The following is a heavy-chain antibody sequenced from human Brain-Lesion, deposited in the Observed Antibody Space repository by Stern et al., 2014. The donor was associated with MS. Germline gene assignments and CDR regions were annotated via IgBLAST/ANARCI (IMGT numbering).Heavy chain of an antibody. D-gene: IGHD6-13*01. Sequence: VQLLESGPGLVKPSGTLSLTCAVSGGSISSSNWWSWVRQSPGKGLEWIGESDHSGSTIYNPSLKRRVTVSVDKPKTRFSRTRRSVPAADTAVYFCARFPASRPHVFDSWGQGTLVTVSS. CDR1: GGSISSSNW. J-gene: IGHJ4*02. CDR2: SDHSGST. V-gene: IGHV4-4*02. CDR3: ARFPASRPHVFDS.